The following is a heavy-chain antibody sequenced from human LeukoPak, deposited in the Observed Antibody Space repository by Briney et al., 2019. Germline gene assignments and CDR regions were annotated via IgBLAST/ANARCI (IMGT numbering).Heavy chain of an antibody. Sequence: SETLSLTCTVSGGSISSGSYYWSWIRQPAGKGLEWIGRIYTSGSTNYNPSLKSRVTISVDTSKNQFSLKPSSVTAADTAVYYCARDRSLKSDSSLYNWFDPWGQGTLVTVSS. CDR1: GGSISSGSYY. D-gene: IGHD6-19*01. J-gene: IGHJ5*02. CDR2: IYTSGST. V-gene: IGHV4-61*02. CDR3: ARDRSLKSDSSLYNWFDP.